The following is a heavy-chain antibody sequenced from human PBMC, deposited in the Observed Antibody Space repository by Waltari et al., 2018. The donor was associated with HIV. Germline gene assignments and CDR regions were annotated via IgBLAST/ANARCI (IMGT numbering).Heavy chain of an antibody. CDR2: INHSGST. CDR3: ARGAKEVYYDSSGHFDY. Sequence: QVQLQQWGAGLLKPSETLSLTCAVYGGSFSGYYWSWIRQPPGKGLEWIGEINHSGSTNYNPSLKSRVTISVDTSKNQFSLKLSSVTAADTAVYYCARGAKEVYYDSSGHFDYWGQGTLVTVSS. V-gene: IGHV4-34*01. D-gene: IGHD3-22*01. CDR1: GGSFSGYY. J-gene: IGHJ4*02.